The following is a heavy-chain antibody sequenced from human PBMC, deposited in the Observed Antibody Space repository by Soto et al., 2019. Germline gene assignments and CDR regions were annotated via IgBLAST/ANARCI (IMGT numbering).Heavy chain of an antibody. CDR3: ARGYQLEFDY. CDR2: VSYSGST. J-gene: IGHJ4*02. D-gene: IGHD2-2*01. Sequence: SETLSLTCTVSGGSISYYYWSWIRQPPGKGLEWIGYVSYSGSTNYNPSLKSRVTISVDTSKNQFSLKLTSLTAADTAVYYCARGYQLEFDYWGQGTLVTVPS. V-gene: IGHV4-59*01. CDR1: GGSISYYY.